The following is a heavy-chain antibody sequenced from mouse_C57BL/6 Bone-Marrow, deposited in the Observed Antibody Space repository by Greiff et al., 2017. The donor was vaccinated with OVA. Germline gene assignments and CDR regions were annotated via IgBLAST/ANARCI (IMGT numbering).Heavy chain of an antibody. J-gene: IGHJ4*01. D-gene: IGHD6-1*01. CDR1: GYSITSDYA. Sequence: EVKLQESGPGLVKPSQSLSLTCTVTGYSITSDYAWNWIRQFPGNKLEWMGYISYSGSTSYNPSLKSRISITRDTSKNQFFLQLNSVTTEDTATYYCASQPHYYAMDYWGQGTSVTVSS. V-gene: IGHV3-2*02. CDR2: ISYSGST. CDR3: ASQPHYYAMDY.